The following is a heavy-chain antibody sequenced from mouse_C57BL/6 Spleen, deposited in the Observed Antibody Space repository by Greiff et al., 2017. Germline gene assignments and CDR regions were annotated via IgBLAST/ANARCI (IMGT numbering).Heavy chain of an antibody. Sequence: VQLQQPGAELVKPGASVKLSCKASGYTFTSYWMQWVKQRPGQGLEWIGEIDPSDNYTNYNQKFKGKATLTVDTSSSTAYMQHRSLTSEDSAVYYCGRRSNYDYWGQGTTVTVSS. D-gene: IGHD2-5*01. V-gene: IGHV1-50*01. J-gene: IGHJ2*01. CDR3: GRRSNYDY. CDR2: IDPSDNYT. CDR1: GYTFTSYW.